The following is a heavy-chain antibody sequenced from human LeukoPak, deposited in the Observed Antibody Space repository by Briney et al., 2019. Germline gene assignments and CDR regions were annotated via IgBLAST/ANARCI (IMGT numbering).Heavy chain of an antibody. J-gene: IGHJ4*02. V-gene: IGHV1-2*02. CDR1: GYSFIYYY. CDR2: IDPHIGGT. D-gene: IGHD2-2*01. CDR3: ARAPGAYTTSRVHY. Sequence: GSSVKVSCKPSGYSFIYYYIHWMRQAPGQGPEWMGRIDPHIGGTHYEQKFQVRVTFTRDTSISTVYMELSGLRSDDTAVYYCARAPGAYTTSRVHYWGQGTLVSVSS.